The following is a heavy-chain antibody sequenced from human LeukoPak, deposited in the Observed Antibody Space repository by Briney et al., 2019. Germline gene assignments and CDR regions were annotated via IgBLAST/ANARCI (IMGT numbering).Heavy chain of an antibody. CDR1: GFTFRSYD. V-gene: IGHV3-23*01. CDR3: AKDDWIYFDDTDDFGVDV. D-gene: IGHD3-9*01. CDR2: ISKTDGST. Sequence: GGSLRLSCAASGFTFRSYDMSWVRQAPGKGLEWVATISGISKTDGSTYYADSVKGRVSISRDNSKNTVYLQMTSLRADDTATYYCAKDDWIYFDDTDDFGVDVWGQGTTVTVSS. J-gene: IGHJ6*02.